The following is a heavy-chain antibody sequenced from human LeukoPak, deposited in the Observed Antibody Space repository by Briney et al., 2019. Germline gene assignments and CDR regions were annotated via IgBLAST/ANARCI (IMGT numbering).Heavy chain of an antibody. CDR3: ARYYDILTGYYPHSWFDP. D-gene: IGHD3-9*01. CDR1: GGSISSGGYS. CDR2: IYYSGST. Sequence: SQTLSLTCAVSGGSISSGGYSWNWIRQPPGKGLEWIGYIYYSGSTYYNPSLKSRVTISVDTSKNQFSLKLSSVTAADTAVYYCARYYDILTGYYPHSWFDPWGQGTLVTVFS. V-gene: IGHV4-30-2*05. J-gene: IGHJ5*02.